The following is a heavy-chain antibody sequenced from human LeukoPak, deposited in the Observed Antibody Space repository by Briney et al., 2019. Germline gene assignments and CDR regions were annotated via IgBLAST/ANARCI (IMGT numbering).Heavy chain of an antibody. CDR2: IYHSGST. CDR3: ARIVATIGTPFYFDY. V-gene: IGHV4-30-2*01. J-gene: IGHJ4*02. Sequence: PSQTLSLTCAVSGGSTSSGGYSWSWIRQPPGKGLEWIGYIYHSGSTYYNPSLKSRVTISVDRSKNQFSLKLSSVTAADTAVYYCARIVATIGTPFYFDYWGQGTLVTVSS. D-gene: IGHD5-12*01. CDR1: GGSTSSGGYS.